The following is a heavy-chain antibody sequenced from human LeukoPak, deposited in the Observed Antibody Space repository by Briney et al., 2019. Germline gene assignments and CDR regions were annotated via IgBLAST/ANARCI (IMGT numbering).Heavy chain of an antibody. CDR1: GYSFTNYW. CDR3: ARPGSSTTGTGGFTFDI. CDR2: IYPGDSIT. V-gene: IGHV5-51*01. D-gene: IGHD1-1*01. J-gene: IGHJ3*02. Sequence: GESLKISCRASGYSFTNYWVGWVRQMPGKGLEWMGIIYPGDSITKYSPSFQGQVTISADKSISTAYLQWSSLKASDTAMYYCARPGSSTTGTGGFTFDIWGQGTMVTVSS.